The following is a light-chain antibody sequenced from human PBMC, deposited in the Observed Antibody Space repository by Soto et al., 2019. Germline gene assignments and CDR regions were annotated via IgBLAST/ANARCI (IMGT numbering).Light chain of an antibody. CDR1: SSDLGGYNY. Sequence: QSALTQPASVSGSPGQSITISCTGTSSDLGGYNYVSWYQHHPGKAPKLMIYEVGNRPSGVSNRFSGSKSGNTASLTISGLQAEDEADYYCSSYTRSSTWVFGGGTKLTVL. V-gene: IGLV2-14*01. J-gene: IGLJ2*01. CDR2: EVG. CDR3: SSYTRSSTWV.